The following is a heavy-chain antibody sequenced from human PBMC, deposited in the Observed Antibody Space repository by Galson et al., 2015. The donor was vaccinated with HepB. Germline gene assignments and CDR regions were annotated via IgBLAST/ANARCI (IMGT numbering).Heavy chain of an antibody. V-gene: IGHV1-69*04. Sequence: SVKVSCKASGGTFSSYAINWVRQAPGQGLEWMGRIIPILGIANYAQRFQGRVTITADKSTSTAYMELSSLRSEDTAVYYCASQKVYGSGGYTYYYYGMDVWGQGTTVTVSS. D-gene: IGHD3-10*01. CDR2: IIPILGIA. CDR1: GGTFSSYA. J-gene: IGHJ6*02. CDR3: ASQKVYGSGGYTYYYYGMDV.